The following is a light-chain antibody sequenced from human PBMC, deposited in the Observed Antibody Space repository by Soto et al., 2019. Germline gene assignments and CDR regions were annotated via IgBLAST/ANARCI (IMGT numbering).Light chain of an antibody. CDR2: DSS. CDR3: QQFGDWPS. V-gene: IGKV3D-15*01. CDR1: QSVSSH. Sequence: EIRITQSPATLSVSPGDSATLSCRASQSVSSHVVWYQQKPGXXPMLLISDSSTRAPGIPARFSGSGSGTEFTLTISSLQSDDFPVYYCQQFGDWPSFGLGTKVDIK. J-gene: IGKJ1*01.